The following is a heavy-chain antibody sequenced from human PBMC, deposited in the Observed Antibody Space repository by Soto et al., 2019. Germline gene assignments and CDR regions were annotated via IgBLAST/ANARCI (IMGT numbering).Heavy chain of an antibody. CDR1: GGTFNSYS. J-gene: IGHJ6*02. Sequence: QVQLVQSGAEVKKSGASVKVSCKASGGTFNSYSINWVRQAPGQGLEWMGRIIPMFGTTDYAQRFQGRVTFTADESTNTASMEVTNLTSEDTAVYYCARAAVLTFTRFYDVDVWGQGTTVTVSS. D-gene: IGHD6-13*01. CDR2: IIPMFGTT. V-gene: IGHV1-69*18. CDR3: ARAAVLTFTRFYDVDV.